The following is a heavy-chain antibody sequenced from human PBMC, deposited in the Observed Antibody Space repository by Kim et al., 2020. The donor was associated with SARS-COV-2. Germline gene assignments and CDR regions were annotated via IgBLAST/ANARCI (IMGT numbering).Heavy chain of an antibody. CDR2: IKSKTDGGTT. J-gene: IGHJ5*02. V-gene: IGHV3-15*01. CDR3: TTDPDIVVVPAATPGHT. Sequence: GGSLRLSCAASGFTFSNAWMSWVRQAPGKGLEWVGRIKSKTDGGTTDYAAPVKGRFTISRDDSKNTLYLQMNSLKTEDTAVYYCTTDPDIVVVPAATPGHTWGQGTLVTVSS. D-gene: IGHD2-2*01. CDR1: GFTFSNAW.